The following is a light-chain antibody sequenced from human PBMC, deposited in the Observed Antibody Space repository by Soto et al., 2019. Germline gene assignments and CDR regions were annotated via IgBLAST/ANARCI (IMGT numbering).Light chain of an antibody. CDR3: QQRSNWPPVLT. CDR1: PSVSSY. CDR2: DAS. V-gene: IGKV3-11*01. J-gene: IGKJ4*01. Sequence: EIVLTQSPATLSLSPGERATLSCRASPSVSSYLAWYQQKPGQAPRLLIYDASNRATGTPARFSGSGSGPDFTLTISSLEPEDFAVYYCQQRSNWPPVLTFGGGTKVEIK.